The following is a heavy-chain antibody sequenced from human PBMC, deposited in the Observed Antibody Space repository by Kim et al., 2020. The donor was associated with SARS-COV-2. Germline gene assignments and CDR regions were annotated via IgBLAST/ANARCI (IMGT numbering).Heavy chain of an antibody. CDR2: IRSNKYGGTT. CDR1: GFQFGDYS. J-gene: IGHJ4*02. CDR3: SRSGGWEADFDY. D-gene: IGHD1-26*01. V-gene: IGHV3-49*03. Sequence: GGSLRLSCKISGFQFGDYSVTWFRQAPGKGLDWVGFIRSNKYGGTTEYAASVEGRFTMSRDDSKSTAYLEMSSLKTEDTAVYFCSRSGGWEADFDYWGQGTRVTVSS.